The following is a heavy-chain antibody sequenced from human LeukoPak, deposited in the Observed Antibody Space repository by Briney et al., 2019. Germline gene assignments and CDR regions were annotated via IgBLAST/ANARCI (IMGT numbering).Heavy chain of an antibody. V-gene: IGHV3-74*01. CDR1: GFTFSSYA. J-gene: IGHJ3*02. D-gene: IGHD3-16*01. CDR2: INGDGSST. CDR3: ARGGFGRPNAFDI. Sequence: GGSLRLSCAASGFTFSSYAMSWVRQAPGKGLVWVSRINGDGSSTNYADSVKGRFTISRDNAKNTLYVQMNGVRVEDTAVYYCARGGFGRPNAFDIWGQGTMVTVSS.